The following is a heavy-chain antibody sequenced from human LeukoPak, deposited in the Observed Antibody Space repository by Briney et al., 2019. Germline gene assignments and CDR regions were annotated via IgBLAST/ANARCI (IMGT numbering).Heavy chain of an antibody. J-gene: IGHJ4*02. CDR3: ARRAVRGVVPIPYYFDY. CDR2: INHSGNT. V-gene: IGHV4-34*01. Sequence: SETLSLTCAVYGESLKRYYWTWIRQPPGKGPEWIGEINHSGNTKYNPSLESRVTISVDTSENQFSLKLTSVTAADTAVYFCARRAVRGVVPIPYYFDYWGQGALVTVSS. CDR1: GESLKRYY. D-gene: IGHD3-10*01.